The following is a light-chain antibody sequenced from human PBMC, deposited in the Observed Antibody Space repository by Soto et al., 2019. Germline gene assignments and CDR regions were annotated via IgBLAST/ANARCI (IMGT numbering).Light chain of an antibody. J-gene: IGLJ3*02. Sequence: QSALTQPPSVSGAPGQTVTISCAGTSSNIGSNYDVHWYQHLPGTAPKLLIFGYTNRPSGVPDRFSGSKSGTSASLAITGLQSEDEAACYGQSYDSDLSAWVFGGGTKLAVL. CDR3: QSYDSDLSAWV. V-gene: IGLV1-40*01. CDR2: GYT. CDR1: SSNIGSNYD.